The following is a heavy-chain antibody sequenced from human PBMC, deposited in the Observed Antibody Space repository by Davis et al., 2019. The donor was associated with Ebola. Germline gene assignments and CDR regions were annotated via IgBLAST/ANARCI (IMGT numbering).Heavy chain of an antibody. Sequence: AASVKVSCKASGGTFSSYAISWVRQAPGQGLEWMGGIIPIFGTANYAQKLQGRVTMTTDTSTSTAYMELRSLRSDDTAVYYCARDPPRYCSGGSCYGSGYYYYGMDVWGQGTTVTVSS. CDR2: IIPIFGTA. CDR3: ARDPPRYCSGGSCYGSGYYYYGMDV. J-gene: IGHJ6*02. D-gene: IGHD2-15*01. V-gene: IGHV1-69*05. CDR1: GGTFSSYA.